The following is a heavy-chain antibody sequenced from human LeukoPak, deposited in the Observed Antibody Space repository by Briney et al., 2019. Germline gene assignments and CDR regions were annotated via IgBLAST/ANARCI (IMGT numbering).Heavy chain of an antibody. CDR2: INSDGSST. CDR1: GFTFSSYW. D-gene: IGHD6-19*01. V-gene: IGHV3-74*01. J-gene: IGHJ4*02. CDR3: AKDLYSSGWYYFDY. Sequence: GGSLRHSCAASGFTFSSYWMHWVRQAPGKGLVWVSRINSDGSSTSYADSVKGRFTISRDNSKNTLYLQMNSLRAEDTAIYYCAKDLYSSGWYYFDYWGQGTLVTVSS.